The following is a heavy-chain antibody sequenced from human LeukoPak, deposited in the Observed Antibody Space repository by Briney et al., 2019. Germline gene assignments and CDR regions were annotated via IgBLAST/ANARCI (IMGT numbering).Heavy chain of an antibody. CDR3: ARVWMATANDAFDI. CDR1: GGSLSSGDYY. V-gene: IGHV4-30-4*08. D-gene: IGHD5-24*01. J-gene: IGHJ3*02. CDR2: IFYSGST. Sequence: PSQTLSLTCTVSGGSLSSGDYYWSWIRQPPGKGLEWIGYIFYSGSTYYNPSLKSRVTISVDTSKTQFSLKLSSVTAADTAVYYCARVWMATANDAFDIWGQGTMVTVSS.